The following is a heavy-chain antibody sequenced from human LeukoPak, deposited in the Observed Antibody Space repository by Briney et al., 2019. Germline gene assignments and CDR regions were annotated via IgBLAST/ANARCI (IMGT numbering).Heavy chain of an antibody. J-gene: IGHJ4*02. CDR3: ARGDSAYFDF. Sequence: GESLKISCKGSGYRFANYWIGCVRQMPGKGLEWMGIIYPAASDTRYSPSFQGQVTISADKSISTAYLQWSSLKASDTAMYYCARGDSAYFDFWGQGTLVTVSS. CDR2: IYPAASDT. CDR1: GYRFANYW. D-gene: IGHD3-22*01. V-gene: IGHV5-51*01.